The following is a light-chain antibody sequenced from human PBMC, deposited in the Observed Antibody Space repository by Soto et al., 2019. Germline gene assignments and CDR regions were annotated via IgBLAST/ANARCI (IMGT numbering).Light chain of an antibody. Sequence: EIVLTQSQATLSLSLGERATIXCRASQSVSSYLAWYQQKPGQAPRLLIYDASNRATGIPARFSGSGSGTDFTLTISSLEPEDFAVYYCQQRSNWPPTFGQGTKVDI. CDR1: QSVSSY. V-gene: IGKV3-11*01. J-gene: IGKJ1*01. CDR3: QQRSNWPPT. CDR2: DAS.